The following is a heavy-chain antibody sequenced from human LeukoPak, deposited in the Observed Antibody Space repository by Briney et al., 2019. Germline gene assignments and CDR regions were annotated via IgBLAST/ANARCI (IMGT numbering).Heavy chain of an antibody. D-gene: IGHD3-3*01. Sequence: PGGSLRLSCAASGFTFSKSAMTWVRQAPGTGLEYVSAISGRGDYTYYADSVQGRFTISRDNSKNMLYLQMWSLRAEDTAMYYCARREAEESGPIDYWGQGTLVTVSS. J-gene: IGHJ4*02. CDR3: ARREAEESGPIDY. CDR1: GFTFSKSA. CDR2: ISGRGDYT. V-gene: IGHV3-23*01.